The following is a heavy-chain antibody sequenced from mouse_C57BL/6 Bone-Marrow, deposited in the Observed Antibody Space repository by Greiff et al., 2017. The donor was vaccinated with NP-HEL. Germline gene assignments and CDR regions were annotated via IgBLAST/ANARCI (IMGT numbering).Heavy chain of an antibody. CDR3: TREEATVVATDWYFDV. CDR1: GFTFSSYA. J-gene: IGHJ1*03. CDR2: ISSGGDYI. V-gene: IGHV5-9-1*02. Sequence: EVKLVESGEGLVKPGGSLKLSCAASGFTFSSYAMSWVRQTPEKRLEWVAYISSGGDYIYYADTVKGRFTISRDNARNTRYLQMSSLKSEDTAMYYCTREEATVVATDWYFDVGGTGTTVTVSS. D-gene: IGHD1-1*01.